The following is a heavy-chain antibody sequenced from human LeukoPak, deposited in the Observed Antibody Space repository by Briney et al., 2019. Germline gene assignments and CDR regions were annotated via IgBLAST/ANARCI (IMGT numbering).Heavy chain of an antibody. CDR1: GFTFSSYA. CDR3: ARGTVVTDVDY. CDR2: ISYDGSNK. D-gene: IGHD4-23*01. J-gene: IGHJ4*02. Sequence: GGSLRLSCAASGFTFSSYAMHWVRQAPGKGLEWVAVISYDGSNKYYADSVKGRFTISRDNSKNTPYLQMNSLRAEDTAVYYCARGTVVTDVDYWGQGTLVTVSS. V-gene: IGHV3-30*04.